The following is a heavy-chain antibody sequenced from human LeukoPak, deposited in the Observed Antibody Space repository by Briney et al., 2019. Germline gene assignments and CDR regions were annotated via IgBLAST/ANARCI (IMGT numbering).Heavy chain of an antibody. CDR2: IYIDGST. CDR1: GFTFSSYS. Sequence: GGSLRLSCAASGFTFSSYSMNWVRQAPGKGLERVSVIYIDGSTYHADSVKGRFTISRDESKNTLDLQMTSLRVDDTAVYYCARVGVGGAFDIWGQGTTVTVSS. D-gene: IGHD3-10*01. J-gene: IGHJ3*02. V-gene: IGHV3-53*01. CDR3: ARVGVGGAFDI.